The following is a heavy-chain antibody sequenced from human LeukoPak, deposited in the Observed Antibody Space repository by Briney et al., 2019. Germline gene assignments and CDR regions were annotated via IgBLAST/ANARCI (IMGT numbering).Heavy chain of an antibody. Sequence: GGSLRLSCIASGFTLSTSWMSWVRQAPGKGLEWVANINQDSSEKLYVDSVKGRFTISRDNAKNTLYLQMNSLRAEDTAVYYCARDGVGRDGYNSAYWGQGTLVTVSS. CDR2: INQDSSEK. CDR1: GFTLSTSW. J-gene: IGHJ4*02. V-gene: IGHV3-7*01. CDR3: ARDGVGRDGYNSAY. D-gene: IGHD5-24*01.